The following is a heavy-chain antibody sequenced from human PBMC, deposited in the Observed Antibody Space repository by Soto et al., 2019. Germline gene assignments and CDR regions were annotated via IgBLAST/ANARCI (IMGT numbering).Heavy chain of an antibody. CDR3: ARRVIGSSRAFDI. J-gene: IGHJ3*02. V-gene: IGHV3-23*01. CDR2: ISDGGDLT. CDR1: GFKFSNYA. Sequence: GGSLRLSCAASGFKFSNYAMSWVRQAPEKGLEWVAGISDGGDLTYNADSVRGRFTISRDNSRNTLYLQMNSLRAEDTAVYYCARRVIGSSRAFDIWGQGTMVTVSS. D-gene: IGHD3-10*01.